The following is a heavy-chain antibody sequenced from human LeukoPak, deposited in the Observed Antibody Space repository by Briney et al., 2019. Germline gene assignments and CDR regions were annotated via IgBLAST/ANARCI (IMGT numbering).Heavy chain of an antibody. J-gene: IGHJ4*02. D-gene: IGHD3-10*01. Sequence: GGSLRLSCAASGFTFSNFGMHWVRQAPGKGLEWVSVIWYDGSNTYYADSVKGRFTISRDNSKNTLYLQMNSLRAEDTAVYYCARAIGDPFDYWGQGTLVTVSS. V-gene: IGHV3-33*01. CDR1: GFTFSNFG. CDR2: IWYDGSNT. CDR3: ARAIGDPFDY.